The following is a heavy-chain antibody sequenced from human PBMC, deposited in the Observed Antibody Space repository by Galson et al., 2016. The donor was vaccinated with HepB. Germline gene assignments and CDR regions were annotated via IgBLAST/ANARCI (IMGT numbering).Heavy chain of an antibody. J-gene: IGHJ4*02. CDR1: GFTFSSYA. CDR2: ISGSGSST. Sequence: SLRLSCAASGFTFSSYAMSWVRQAPGKGLEWVSAISGSGSSTYYADSLKGRFTISRDNSKNTLYLQMNSLRAEDTAVYYCSSNDGGVDYWGQGTLVTVPS. CDR3: SSNDGGVDY. V-gene: IGHV3-23*01. D-gene: IGHD4-23*01.